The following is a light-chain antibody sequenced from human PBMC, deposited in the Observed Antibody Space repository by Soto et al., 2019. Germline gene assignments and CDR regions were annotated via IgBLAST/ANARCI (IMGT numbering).Light chain of an antibody. V-gene: IGLV2-14*03. CDR3: CSHKTDTTRYV. CDR1: STDVDTYNL. J-gene: IGLJ1*01. CDR2: DVI. Sequence: QSVLTQPASVSGSPGQSITISCSGISTDVDTYNLVSWYQQLHPGEAPKVLIYDVISRPSGVSNRFSCSRSGNTASLTISGRQDEDEAHYYYCSHKTDTTRYVFGTGTKVTVL.